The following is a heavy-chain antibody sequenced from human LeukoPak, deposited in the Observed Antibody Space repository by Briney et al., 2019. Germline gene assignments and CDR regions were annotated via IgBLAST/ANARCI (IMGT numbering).Heavy chain of an antibody. J-gene: IGHJ3*02. CDR2: IWYDGSNK. CDR1: GFTFSSYG. D-gene: IGHD6-13*01. V-gene: IGHV3-33*01. Sequence: GRSLRLSCAASGFTFSSYGMHWVRQAPGKGLEGVAVIWYDGSNKYYADSVKGRFTISRDNSKNTLYLQMNSLRAEDTAVYYCARYSSSWYGGYDAFDIWGQGTMVTVSS. CDR3: ARYSSSWYGGYDAFDI.